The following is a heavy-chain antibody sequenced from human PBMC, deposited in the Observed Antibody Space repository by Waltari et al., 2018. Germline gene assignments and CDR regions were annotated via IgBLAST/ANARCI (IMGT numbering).Heavy chain of an antibody. Sequence: QVQLQESGPGLVKPSETLSLTCPVSGGSISRYYWSWIRQPPGKGLEWIGYIYYSGSTNGNPSLKSRVTISVDTSKNQFSLKLSSVTAADTAVYYCASLYSSGWYDAFDIWGQGTMVTVSS. CDR2: IYYSGST. V-gene: IGHV4-59*08. J-gene: IGHJ3*02. D-gene: IGHD6-19*01. CDR1: GGSISRYY. CDR3: ASLYSSGWYDAFDI.